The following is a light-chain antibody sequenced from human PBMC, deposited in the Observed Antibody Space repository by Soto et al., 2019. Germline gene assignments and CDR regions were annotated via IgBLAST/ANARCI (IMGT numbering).Light chain of an antibody. V-gene: IGKV3-15*01. J-gene: IGKJ1*01. Sequence: EILMTQSPDTLSVSPGERATLSCRASQSVSSNLAWYQQKPGQAPRLLIYGASTRATGIPARFSGSGSGTEFTLTISSLQSEDFAVYYCQQYDSSGTFGHGTKVEIK. CDR1: QSVSSN. CDR2: GAS. CDR3: QQYDSSGT.